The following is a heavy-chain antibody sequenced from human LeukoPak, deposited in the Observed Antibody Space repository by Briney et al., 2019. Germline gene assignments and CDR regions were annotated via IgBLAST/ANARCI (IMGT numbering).Heavy chain of an antibody. CDR1: GGSISSYY. Sequence: SETLSLTCTVSGGSISSYYWSWIRQPPGKGLEWIGYIYYSGSTNYNPSLKSRVTISVDTSKNQFSLKLSSVTAADTAVYYCARAGVRGFSPSGLWRDYYYGMDVWGQGTTVTVSS. D-gene: IGHD3-10*01. CDR3: ARAGVRGFSPSGLWRDYYYGMDV. CDR2: IYYSGST. V-gene: IGHV4-59*01. J-gene: IGHJ6*02.